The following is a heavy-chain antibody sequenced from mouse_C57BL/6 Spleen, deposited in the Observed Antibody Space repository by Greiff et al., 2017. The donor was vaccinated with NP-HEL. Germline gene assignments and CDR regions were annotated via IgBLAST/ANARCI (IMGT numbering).Heavy chain of an antibody. D-gene: IGHD2-4*01. J-gene: IGHJ2*01. CDR2: ISSGGDYI. V-gene: IGHV5-9-1*02. CDR3: TRGGTYDYDGGHFDY. Sequence: EVMLVESGEGLVKPGGSLKLSCAASGFTFSSYAMSWVRQTPEKRLEWVAYISSGGDYIYYADTVKGRFTISRDNARNTLYLQMSSLKSEDTAMYYCTRGGTYDYDGGHFDYWGQGTTLTVSS. CDR1: GFTFSSYA.